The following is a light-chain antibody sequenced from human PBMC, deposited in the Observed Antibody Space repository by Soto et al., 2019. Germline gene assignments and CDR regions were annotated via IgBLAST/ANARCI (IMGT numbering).Light chain of an antibody. V-gene: IGKV1-5*03. CDR1: QSISDW. CDR3: QQYNSYSRT. J-gene: IGKJ1*01. Sequence: DIQMTQSTSTLSASVGNRVTITCRASQSISDWLAWYQQKPGKAPKLLIYKASSLESGVPSRFSGSGSGTDFTLTISSLQPDDFATYYCQQYNSYSRTFGQGTKVEV. CDR2: KAS.